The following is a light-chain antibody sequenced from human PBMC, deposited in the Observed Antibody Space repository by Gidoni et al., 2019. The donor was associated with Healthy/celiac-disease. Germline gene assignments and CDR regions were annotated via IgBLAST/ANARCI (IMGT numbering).Light chain of an antibody. J-gene: IGLJ2*01. CDR1: SSDVGGYNY. CDR2: DVS. V-gene: IGLV2-14*03. Sequence: QSALTQPASVSGSPGQSITISFTGRSSDVGGYNYVSWYQQHPGKAPKLMIYDVSHRPSGVSNRFSCSKSGNTASLTISGLHAEDEADYYCSSYTSSSPLVFGGGTKLTVL. CDR3: SSYTSSSPLV.